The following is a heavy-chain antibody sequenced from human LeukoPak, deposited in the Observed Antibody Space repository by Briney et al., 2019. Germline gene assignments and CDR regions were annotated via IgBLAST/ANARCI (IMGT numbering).Heavy chain of an antibody. CDR2: ISGSSSYT. CDR3: ARTPMVRGIISYFDF. Sequence: PGGSVRLSCGASGFTFSDSYMSWIRQAPGKGLEWVSYISGSSSYTNFADSLKGRFTISRDNAKNSLYLQMNSLRAEDTAVYYCARTPMVRGIISYFDFWGQGTLVTVSS. V-gene: IGHV3-11*06. D-gene: IGHD3-10*01. CDR1: GFTFSDSY. J-gene: IGHJ4*02.